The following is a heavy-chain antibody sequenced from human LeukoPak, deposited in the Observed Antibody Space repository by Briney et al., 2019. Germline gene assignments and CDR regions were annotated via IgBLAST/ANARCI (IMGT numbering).Heavy chain of an antibody. CDR3: AHREVKLDYFDY. D-gene: IGHD1-1*01. CDR2: VYWDDDK. CDR1: GFSLSTSGVA. Sequence: SVPTPVNPTQTLTLTCTFSGFSLSTSGVAVGWIRQPPGKALEWLALVYWDDDKRYSPSLKSRLTITKDTSKNQVVLTMTNMDPVDTATYYCAHREVKLDYFDYWGQGTLVTVSS. J-gene: IGHJ4*02. V-gene: IGHV2-5*02.